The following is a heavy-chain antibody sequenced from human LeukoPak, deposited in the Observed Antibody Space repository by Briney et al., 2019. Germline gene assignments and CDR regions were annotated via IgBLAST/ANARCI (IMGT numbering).Heavy chain of an antibody. J-gene: IGHJ4*02. CDR2: INHSGST. V-gene: IGHV4-34*01. D-gene: IGHD3-10*01. Sequence: SETLSLTCAVYGGSFSGYYGSWIRQAPGKGLGWIGEINHSGSTNYNPSLKSRVTISVDTSKNPSSLKLSSVTAADTAVYYCARLISLRITMVRGVNPDDYWGQGTLVTVSS. CDR1: GGSFSGYY. CDR3: ARLISLRITMVRGVNPDDY.